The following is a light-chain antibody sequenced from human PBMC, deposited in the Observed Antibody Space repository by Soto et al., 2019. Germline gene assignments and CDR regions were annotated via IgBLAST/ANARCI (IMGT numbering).Light chain of an antibody. J-gene: IGKJ1*01. V-gene: IGKV3-15*01. Sequence: EIVMPQSPGTLSVSPGASATLSCRASQSVSILLAWYQHKPGQAPRLLIYGATTRAPDVPARFSGSGSGTDFILTISSLQSEDFAVYYCQQYNDWPWTCGQGTKV. CDR2: GAT. CDR3: QQYNDWPWT. CDR1: QSVSIL.